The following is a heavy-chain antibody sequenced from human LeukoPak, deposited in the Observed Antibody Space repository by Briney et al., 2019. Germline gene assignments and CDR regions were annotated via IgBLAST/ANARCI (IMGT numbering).Heavy chain of an antibody. CDR3: AKVRWGSDNALDS. CDR2: IRYDGSNK. D-gene: IGHD3-16*01. J-gene: IGHJ4*02. Sequence: GGSLRLSCAASGFTFSSYGMHRVRQAPGKGLEWVAFIRYDGSNKYYADSVKGRFTISRDNSKNTLYLQMNSLRAEDTAVYCCAKVRWGSDNALDSWGQGTLVTGSS. CDR1: GFTFSSYG. V-gene: IGHV3-30*02.